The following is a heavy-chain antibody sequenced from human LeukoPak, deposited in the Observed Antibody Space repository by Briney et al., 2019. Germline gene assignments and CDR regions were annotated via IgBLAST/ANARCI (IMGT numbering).Heavy chain of an antibody. CDR1: GFTFSSYT. Sequence: GGSLRLSCAASGFTFSSYTMRWVRQAPGKGLEWVSSVTGSGDSTYADSVRGRFTVSRDNSKNTVYLQMNSLRAEDTAVYYCAKLPRSYQYYFDYWGQGTLVTVSS. CDR3: AKLPRSYQYYFDY. CDR2: VTGSGDST. V-gene: IGHV3-23*01. D-gene: IGHD1-26*01. J-gene: IGHJ4*02.